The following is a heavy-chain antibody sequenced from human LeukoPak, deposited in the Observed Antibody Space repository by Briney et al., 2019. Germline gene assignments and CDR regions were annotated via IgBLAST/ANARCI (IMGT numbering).Heavy chain of an antibody. CDR2: ISGSGGST. D-gene: IGHD2-15*01. CDR3: AKPRGYCSGGSCYPFDY. V-gene: IGHV3-23*01. J-gene: IGHJ4*02. CDR1: GLTFSSYW. Sequence: GGSLRLSCAASGLTFSSYWMHWVRQAPGKGLEWVSAISGSGGSTYYADSVKGRFTISRDNSKNTLYLQMNSLRAEDTAVYYCAKPRGYCSGGSCYPFDYWGQGTLVTVSS.